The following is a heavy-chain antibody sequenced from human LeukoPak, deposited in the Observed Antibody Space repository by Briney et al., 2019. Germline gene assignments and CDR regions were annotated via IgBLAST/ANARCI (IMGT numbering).Heavy chain of an antibody. J-gene: IGHJ3*02. CDR1: GGSISSSSYY. D-gene: IGHD1-7*01. Sequence: SETLSLTCTVSGGSISSSSYYWGWIRQPPGKGLEWIGSIYYSGSTYYSPSLKSRVTISVDTSKNQFSLKLSSVTAADTAVYYCARDHSITGTTSAFDIWGQGTMVTVSS. V-gene: IGHV4-39*07. CDR3: ARDHSITGTTSAFDI. CDR2: IYYSGST.